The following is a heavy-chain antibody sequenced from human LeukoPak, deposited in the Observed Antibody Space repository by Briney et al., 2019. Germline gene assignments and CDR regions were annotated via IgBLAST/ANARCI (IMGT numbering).Heavy chain of an antibody. D-gene: IGHD2-2*01. V-gene: IGHV3-21*01. CDR1: GFTFSSYT. CDR3: AAESSTSC. Sequence: GGSLRLSCAAAGFTFSSYTMNWGRQAPGKGLEWVSSITSSSSYIQYADSVKGRFTISRDNAKNSLYLQMNSLRAEDTAVYYWAAESSTSCWGQGTLVTVSS. J-gene: IGHJ4*02. CDR2: ITSSSSYI.